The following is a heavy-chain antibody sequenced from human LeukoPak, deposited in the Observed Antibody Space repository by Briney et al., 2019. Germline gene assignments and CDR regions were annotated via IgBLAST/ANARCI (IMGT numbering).Heavy chain of an antibody. CDR2: INHSVST. CDR3: ASHRYCSSTSCYESERNGFDP. Sequence: PSETLSLTCTVSGGSISSYYWSWIRQAPGKGLEWIGEINHSVSTNYNPSLKSRVTISVDTSKNQFSLKLRSVTAADMAVYYCASHRYCSSTSCYESERNGFDPWGQGTLVTVSS. V-gene: IGHV4-34*01. CDR1: GGSISSYY. D-gene: IGHD2-2*01. J-gene: IGHJ5*02.